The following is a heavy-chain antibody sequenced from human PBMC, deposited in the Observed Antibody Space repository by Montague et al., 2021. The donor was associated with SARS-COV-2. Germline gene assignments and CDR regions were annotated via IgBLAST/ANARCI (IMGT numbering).Heavy chain of an antibody. CDR3: ARVPSSSWYFDS. V-gene: IGHV3-7*01. D-gene: IGHD6-13*01. CDR1: GFTFTSYW. CDR2: IKQAGSEK. J-gene: IGHJ4*02. Sequence: SLRLSCAASGFTFTSYWMSWVRQAPGKGLEWVANIKQAGSEKYYVDSVKGRFTVARDNAKNSLYLQMNSLRAEDTAVYYCARVPSSSWYFDSWGQGTLVTVSS.